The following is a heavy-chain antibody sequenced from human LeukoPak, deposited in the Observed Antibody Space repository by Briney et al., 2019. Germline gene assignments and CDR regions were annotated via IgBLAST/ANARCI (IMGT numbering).Heavy chain of an antibody. D-gene: IGHD5-24*01. CDR2: IIPIFGIA. V-gene: IGHV1-69*04. J-gene: IGHJ4*02. Sequence: ASVKVSCKASGGTFSSYAVSWVRRAPGQALEWMGRIIPIFGIANYAQKFQGRVTITADKSTSTAYMELSSLRSEDTAVYYCARGEMATIHAFDYWGQGTLVTVSS. CDR1: GGTFSSYA. CDR3: ARGEMATIHAFDY.